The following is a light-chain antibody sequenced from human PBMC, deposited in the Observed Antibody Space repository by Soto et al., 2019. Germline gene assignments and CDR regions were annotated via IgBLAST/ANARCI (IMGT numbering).Light chain of an antibody. V-gene: IGKV1-13*02. J-gene: IGKJ2*01. Sequence: AIQVTQSPSSLSASVGDRVTITCRTSQGIRSALGWYQQKPGKVPKLLIYAASTLQSGVPSRFSGGGSGTHFNLTISSLQPEDIGTYYCQQCDSLPFTFGLGTKLEIK. CDR3: QQCDSLPFT. CDR2: AAS. CDR1: QGIRSA.